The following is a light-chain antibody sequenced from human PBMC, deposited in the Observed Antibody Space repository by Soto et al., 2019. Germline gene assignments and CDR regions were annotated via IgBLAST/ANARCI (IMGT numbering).Light chain of an antibody. Sequence: EIVLTQSPATLYLSPGERATLSCRASQSVSSYLAWYQQKPGQAPRLLIYDASNRATGIPARFSGSGSGTEFTLTISRRETEDFAVYYCQQRSNWPPWTFGQGTKVEIK. CDR2: DAS. CDR1: QSVSSY. V-gene: IGKV3-11*01. J-gene: IGKJ1*01. CDR3: QQRSNWPPWT.